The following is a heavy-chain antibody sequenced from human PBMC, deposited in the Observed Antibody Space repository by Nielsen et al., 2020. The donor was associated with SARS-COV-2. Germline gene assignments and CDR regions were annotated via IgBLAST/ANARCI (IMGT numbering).Heavy chain of an antibody. CDR1: GFTFSNYA. D-gene: IGHD2/OR15-2a*01. CDR3: AYLYGMDV. CDR2: ISGSGGST. J-gene: IGHJ6*02. V-gene: IGHV3-23*01. Sequence: GESLKISCAASGFTFSNYAMSWVRQAPGKGLEWVSDISGSGGSTYYADSVKGRFTISRDNSKNTLYLQMNSLRAEDTAVYYCAYLYGMDVWGQGTTVTVSS.